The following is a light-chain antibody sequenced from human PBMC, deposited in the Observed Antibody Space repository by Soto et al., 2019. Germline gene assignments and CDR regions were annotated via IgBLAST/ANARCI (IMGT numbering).Light chain of an antibody. J-gene: IGLJ3*02. V-gene: IGLV1-51*01. CDR3: GTWDSSLSAGV. Sequence: QSVLTQPPSVSAAPGQKVTISCSGSSSNIGNSYVSWYQQLPGTAPKLLIYDNNKRPSGIPDRFSGSKSGTSATLGITGFQTGDEADYYCGTWDSSLSAGVFGGGIKLTVL. CDR2: DNN. CDR1: SSNIGNSY.